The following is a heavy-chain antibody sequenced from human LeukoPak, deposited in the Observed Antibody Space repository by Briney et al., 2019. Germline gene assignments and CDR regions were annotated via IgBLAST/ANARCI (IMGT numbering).Heavy chain of an antibody. CDR1: GGSISSYY. V-gene: IGHV4-59*08. CDR3: ARLTNWFDP. Sequence: LETLSLTCTVSGGSISSYYWSWIRQPPGKGLEWIGYIYYSGSTNYNPSLKSRVTISVDTSKNQFSLKLSSVTAADTAVYCCARLTNWFDPWGQGTLVTVSS. J-gene: IGHJ5*02. CDR2: IYYSGST.